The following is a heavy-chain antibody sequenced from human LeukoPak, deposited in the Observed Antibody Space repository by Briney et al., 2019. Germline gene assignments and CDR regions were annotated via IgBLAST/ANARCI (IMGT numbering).Heavy chain of an antibody. CDR2: IYYSGRT. D-gene: IGHD3-3*01. CDR3: ARATFLEWLSRHKSRKHYYYYGIDV. V-gene: IGHV4-59*01. J-gene: IGHJ6*02. Sequence: SETLSLTCTVSGGSISSYYWSWIRQPPRKGLEWVGYIYYSGRTNYNPSLKRRVTISVDTSKNQYSLKLSSVTAADTAVYYCARATFLEWLSRHKSRKHYYYYGIDVWGQGTTVTVSS. CDR1: GGSISSYY.